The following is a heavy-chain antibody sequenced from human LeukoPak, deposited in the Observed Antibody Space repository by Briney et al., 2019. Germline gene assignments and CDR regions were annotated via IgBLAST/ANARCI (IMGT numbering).Heavy chain of an antibody. CDR2: ISSSGSTI. CDR1: GFTFSSYE. D-gene: IGHD6-13*01. J-gene: IGHJ6*04. CDR3: ATQYSSSWYYYYYGMDV. Sequence: GGSLRLSCAASGFTFSSYEMNWVRQAPGKGLEWVSCISSSGSTIYYADSVKGRFTISRDNAKNSLYLQMNSLRAEDTAVYYCATQYSSSWYYYYYGMDVWGKGTTVTVSS. V-gene: IGHV3-48*03.